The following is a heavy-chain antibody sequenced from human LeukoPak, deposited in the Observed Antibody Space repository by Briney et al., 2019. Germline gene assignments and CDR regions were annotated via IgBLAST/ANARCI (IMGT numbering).Heavy chain of an antibody. CDR1: GFTSSSYW. J-gene: IGHJ4*02. V-gene: IGHV3-7*01. CDR3: LRGDRRDY. Sequence: GGSLRLSCAVYGFTSSSYWMSWVRQAPGKGLEWVANIEQDGSEKYSVDSVKGRFTISRDNAKNSLYLQMNSLRAEDTAVYYCLRGDRRDYWGQGTLVTVSS. CDR2: IEQDGSEK.